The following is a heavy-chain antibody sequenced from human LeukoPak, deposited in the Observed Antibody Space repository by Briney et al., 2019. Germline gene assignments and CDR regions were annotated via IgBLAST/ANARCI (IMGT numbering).Heavy chain of an antibody. D-gene: IGHD4-17*01. V-gene: IGHV1-69*04. J-gene: IGHJ4*02. CDR2: IIPILGIA. CDR1: GGTFSSYA. Sequence: ASVKVSCKASGGTFSSYAISWVRQAPGQGLEWMGRIIPILGIANYAQKFQGSVTITANESTSTAYMELSSLRSEDTAVYYCARESPYGDYDYWGQGTLVTVSS. CDR3: ARESPYGDYDY.